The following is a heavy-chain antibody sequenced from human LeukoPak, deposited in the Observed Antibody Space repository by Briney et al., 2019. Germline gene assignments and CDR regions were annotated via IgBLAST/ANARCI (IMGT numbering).Heavy chain of an antibody. V-gene: IGHV1-46*01. CDR2: INPSGGST. D-gene: IGHD6-13*01. CDR3: ARDSSSSFTFDY. CDR1: GYTFTGYY. J-gene: IGHJ4*02. Sequence: ASVKVSCKASGYTFTGYYMHWVRHAPGQGLEWMGIINPSGGSTSYAQKFQGRVTMTRDMSTSTVYMELSSLRSDDTAVYYCARDSSSSFTFDYWGQGTLVTVSS.